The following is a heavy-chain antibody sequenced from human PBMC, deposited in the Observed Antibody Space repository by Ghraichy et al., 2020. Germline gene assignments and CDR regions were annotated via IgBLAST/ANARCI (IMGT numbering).Heavy chain of an antibody. J-gene: IGHJ6*02. D-gene: IGHD2-2*01. Sequence: SVKVSCKASGGTFSSYAISWVRQAPGQGLEWMGRIISILGIANYAQKFQGRVTITADKSTSTAYMELSSLRSEDTAVYYCAGGGGLGYCSSTSCPNPYYYYGMDVWGQGTTVTVSS. CDR3: AGGGGLGYCSSTSCPNPYYYYGMDV. V-gene: IGHV1-69*04. CDR2: IISILGIA. CDR1: GGTFSSYA.